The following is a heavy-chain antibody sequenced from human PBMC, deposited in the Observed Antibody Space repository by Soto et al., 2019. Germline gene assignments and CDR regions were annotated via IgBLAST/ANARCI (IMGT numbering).Heavy chain of an antibody. V-gene: IGHV4-59*01. CDR3: TKXGGGYVNSGYYGGDYDS. J-gene: IGHJ4*02. Sequence: AGTLSLTCTVSGSSMSNYYWRWVRQAPGKGLQNIGHISYMGTTNYNPSLKSRVTISVDTSKNQFSLKLTSVTAADTALYCCTKXGGGYVNSGYYGGDYDSWGRGTLVTVSS. CDR1: GSSMSNYY. CDR2: ISYMGTT. D-gene: IGHD3-22*01.